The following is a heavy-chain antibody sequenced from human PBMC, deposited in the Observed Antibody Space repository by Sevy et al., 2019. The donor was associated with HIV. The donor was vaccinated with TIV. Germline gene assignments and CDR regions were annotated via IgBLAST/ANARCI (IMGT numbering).Heavy chain of an antibody. CDR1: GFTFSNYN. V-gene: IGHV3-33*01. Sequence: GGSLRLSCAASGFTFSNYNMHWVRQAPGKGLEWVAAIWFDGNKKYYEDSVKGRFTIFRDNSKSTQYLQMSSLRADDTAVYYCMRESPSDWYLDSWGQGTLVTVSS. CDR3: MRESPSDWYLDS. J-gene: IGHJ4*02. CDR2: IWFDGNKK. D-gene: IGHD2-2*01.